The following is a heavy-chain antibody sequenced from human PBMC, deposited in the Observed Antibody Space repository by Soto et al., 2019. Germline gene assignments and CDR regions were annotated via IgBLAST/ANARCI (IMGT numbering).Heavy chain of an antibody. D-gene: IGHD3-3*01. CDR3: ARDIHDFWSGYFRGTLALEGMDV. CDR2: IYYSGST. CDR1: GGSISSGGYY. V-gene: IGHV4-31*03. Sequence: SETLSLTCTVSGGSISSGGYYWSWIRQHPGKGLEWIGYIYYSGSTYYNPSLKSRVTISVDTSKNQFSLKLSSVTAADTAVYYCARDIHDFWSGYFRGTLALEGMDVWGQGTTVTVSS. J-gene: IGHJ6*02.